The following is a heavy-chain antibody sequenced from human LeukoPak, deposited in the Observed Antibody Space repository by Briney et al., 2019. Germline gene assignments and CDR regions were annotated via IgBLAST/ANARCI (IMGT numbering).Heavy chain of an antibody. CDR1: GFNFSRYT. J-gene: IGHJ6*02. V-gene: IGHV3-64D*09. D-gene: IGHD3-22*01. CDR2: MSSNGGST. CDR3: VKEEYYYDSSGYVYYYYYGMDV. Sequence: GGSLRLSCSASGFNFSRYTMHWVRQAPGKGLEYVSAMSSNGGSTYYADSVKGRFTISRDNSKNTLCLQMSSLRAEDTAVYYCVKEEYYYDSSGYVYYYYYGMDVWGQGSTVTVSS.